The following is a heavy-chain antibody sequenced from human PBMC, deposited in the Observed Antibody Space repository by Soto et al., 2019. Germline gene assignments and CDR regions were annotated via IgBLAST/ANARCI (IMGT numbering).Heavy chain of an antibody. CDR2: IYPGDSDT. J-gene: IGHJ6*02. CDR3: AASIFYYGMDV. Sequence: GESLKISFKGSGYTSTNYWIGWVRQMPGKGLEWMGIIYPGDSDTKYNPSFQGQVTISADKSTTTTYLQWSSLKASDTAIYYCAASIFYYGMDVWGQGTTVTVSS. V-gene: IGHV5-51*01. CDR1: GYTSTNYW.